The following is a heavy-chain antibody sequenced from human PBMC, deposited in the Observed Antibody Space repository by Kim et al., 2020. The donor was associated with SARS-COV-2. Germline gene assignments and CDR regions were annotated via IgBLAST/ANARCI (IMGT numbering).Heavy chain of an antibody. V-gene: IGHV4-39*01. J-gene: IGHJ4*02. CDR3: ARRIAVASMFFDY. Sequence: SETLSLTCTVSGGSISSSSYYWGWIRQPPGKGLEWIGSIYYSGSTYYNPSLKSRVTISVDTSKNQFSLKLSSVTAADTAVYYCARRIAVASMFFDYWGQGTLVTVSS. CDR1: GGSISSSSYY. D-gene: IGHD6-19*01. CDR2: IYYSGST.